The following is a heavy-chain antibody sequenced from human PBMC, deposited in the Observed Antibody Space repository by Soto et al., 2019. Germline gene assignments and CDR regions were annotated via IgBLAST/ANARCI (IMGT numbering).Heavy chain of an antibody. Sequence: NPSETLSLTCTVSGASISSYYWSWIRQSPEKGLEWIGYMYYSGNVNYNPSLRSRVTISVDTSKNQFSLKLSSVTAADTAVYYCARTDTAMADYYYYGMDVWGQGTTVTVSS. CDR3: ARTDTAMADYYYYGMDV. CDR2: MYYSGNV. D-gene: IGHD5-18*01. V-gene: IGHV4-59*01. J-gene: IGHJ6*02. CDR1: GASISSYY.